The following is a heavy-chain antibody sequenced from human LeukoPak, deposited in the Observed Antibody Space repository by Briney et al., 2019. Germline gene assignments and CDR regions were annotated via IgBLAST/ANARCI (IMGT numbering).Heavy chain of an antibody. J-gene: IGHJ5*02. CDR2: ISAYNGNT. V-gene: IGHV1-18*01. CDR1: GYTFTSYG. CDR3: ARDRPLDDFWSGYGQKYNWFDP. Sequence: ASVKVSCKASGYTFTSYGISWVRQAPGQGLEWMGWISAYNGNTNYAQKLQGRVTMTTDTSTSTAYMELRSLRSDDTAVYYCARDRPLDDFWSGYGQKYNWFDPWGQGTLVTVSS. D-gene: IGHD3-3*01.